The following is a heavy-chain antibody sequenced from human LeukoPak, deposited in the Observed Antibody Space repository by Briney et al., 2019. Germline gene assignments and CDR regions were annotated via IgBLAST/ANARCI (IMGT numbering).Heavy chain of an antibody. D-gene: IGHD6-19*01. Sequence: PSETLSLTCTVSGGSISSYYWSWIRQPPGKGLEWIGYMYYSVSTNYNPSLKSRVTTSVDTSKNKFSLKLSSVTAAGTRACFCAGEPVAGTYFDYWGQETLVTVSS. CDR3: AGEPVAGTYFDY. J-gene: IGHJ4*02. CDR2: MYYSVST. CDR1: GGSISSYY. V-gene: IGHV4-59*01.